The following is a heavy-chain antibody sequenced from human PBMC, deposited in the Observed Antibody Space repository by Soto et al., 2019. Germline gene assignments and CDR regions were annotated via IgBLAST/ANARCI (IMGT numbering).Heavy chain of an antibody. J-gene: IGHJ6*02. V-gene: IGHV4-30-4*01. D-gene: IGHD3-16*01. CDR3: ARVPSPFDYYYAMDV. CDR2: VFSSGTT. CDR1: GDSISSGNKY. Sequence: VQLRESGPGLVKPSQTLSLTCTVSGDSISSGNKYWSWIRQPPGKGLGWIGYVFSSGTTYYNPSLKGRVPISLDASENQFSLKFASVTDADSAVYYCARVPSPFDYYYAMDVWGQGTTVTVSS.